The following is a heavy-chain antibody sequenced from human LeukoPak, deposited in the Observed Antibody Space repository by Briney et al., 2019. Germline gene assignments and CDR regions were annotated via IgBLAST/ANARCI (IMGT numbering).Heavy chain of an antibody. V-gene: IGHV3-73*01. D-gene: IGHD3-3*01. CDR2: IRSKANSYAT. CDR1: GFTFSGSA. Sequence: GGSLRLSCAASGFTFSGSAMHWVRQASGKGLEWVGRIRSKANSYATAYAASVKGRFTISRDDSKNTAYLQMNSLRAEDTAVYYCAKDHYDFWSGYFDYWGQGTLVTVSS. J-gene: IGHJ4*02. CDR3: AKDHYDFWSGYFDY.